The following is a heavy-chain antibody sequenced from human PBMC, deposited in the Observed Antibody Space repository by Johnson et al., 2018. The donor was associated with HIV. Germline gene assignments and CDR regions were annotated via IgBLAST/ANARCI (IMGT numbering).Heavy chain of an antibody. D-gene: IGHD3-3*01. J-gene: IGHJ3*02. CDR2: ISWNSGSI. CDR3: AAYYDFWSGSYTSGFDI. Sequence: VQLVESGGGLIQPGGSLRLSCAASGFTVRSNYMSWVRQAPGKGLEWVSVISWNSGSIGYADSVKGRFTISRDNAKNSLYLQMNSLRAEDTALYYCAAYYDFWSGSYTSGFDIWGQGTMVTVSS. CDR1: GFTVRSNY. V-gene: IGHV3-53*01.